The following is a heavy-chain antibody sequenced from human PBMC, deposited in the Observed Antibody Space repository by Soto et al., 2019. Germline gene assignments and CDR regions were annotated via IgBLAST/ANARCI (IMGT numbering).Heavy chain of an antibody. Sequence: EVQLLESGGGLVQPGGSLRLSCAASGFTFSSYAMSWVRQAPGKGLEWVSAISGSGASTYYADSVKGRFTISRDNSKNKLDLQMNSRRAEDTAVYYCAHFDWSIDYWGQGPLVTVSS. D-gene: IGHD3-9*01. CDR1: GFTFSSYA. CDR2: ISGSGAST. J-gene: IGHJ4*02. CDR3: AHFDWSIDY. V-gene: IGHV3-23*01.